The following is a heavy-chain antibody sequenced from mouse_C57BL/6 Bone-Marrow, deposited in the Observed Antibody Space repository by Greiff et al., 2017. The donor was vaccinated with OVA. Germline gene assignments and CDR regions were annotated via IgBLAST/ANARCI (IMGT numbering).Heavy chain of an antibody. J-gene: IGHJ2*01. Sequence: QVQLQQSGAELARPGASVKLSCKASGYTFTSYGISWVKQRTGQGLEWIGEIYPRSGNTYYNEKFKGKATLPANKSSSPAYMELRSLTSEDSAVYFCARGGGYYYVSSRFDYWGQGTTLTVS. CDR3: ARGGGYYYVSSRFDY. V-gene: IGHV1-81*01. CDR2: IYPRSGNT. D-gene: IGHD1-1*01. CDR1: GYTFTSYG.